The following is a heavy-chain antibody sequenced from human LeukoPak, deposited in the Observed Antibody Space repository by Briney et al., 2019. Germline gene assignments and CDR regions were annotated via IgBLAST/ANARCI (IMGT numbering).Heavy chain of an antibody. CDR1: GGSVSSANW. CDR2: IYIGGSF. CDR3: AGGLNYDLNP. V-gene: IGHV4-4*02. Sequence: SGTLSLTCDVSGGSVSSANWWTWFRQPPGKGLEWIGEIYIGGSFHYNPSLESRVIISIDKSKNQFSLKLSSVTAADTAMYYCAGGLNYDLNPWGQGTLVTVSS. D-gene: IGHD3-3*01. J-gene: IGHJ5*02.